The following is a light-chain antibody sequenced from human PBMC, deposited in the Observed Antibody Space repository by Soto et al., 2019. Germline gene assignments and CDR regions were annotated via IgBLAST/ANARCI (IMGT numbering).Light chain of an antibody. CDR2: DAS. CDR3: QQYTNWVT. Sequence: EIVMTQSPVPLSLSPGETATLSCRASQTIRTTLAWYQQKAGQAPRLLISDASTRATGIPARFSRSGSGTEFTLTSSSLQSEDFAVYDCQQYTNWVTFGGGTQVDIE. J-gene: IGKJ4*01. V-gene: IGKV3-15*01. CDR1: QTIRTT.